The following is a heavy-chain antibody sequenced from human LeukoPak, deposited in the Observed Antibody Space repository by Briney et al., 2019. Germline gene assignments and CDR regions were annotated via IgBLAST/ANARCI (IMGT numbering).Heavy chain of an antibody. Sequence: GGTLRLSCAASGFTFSSYDMHWVRQVTGKGLEWVSGIGKSGHTYYAGSVKGRFTISRENAKNSLYLQMNDLRAGDTAVYYCASGAEGWNYWGQGTLVTVSS. V-gene: IGHV3-13*01. J-gene: IGHJ4*02. D-gene: IGHD2-15*01. CDR2: IGKSGHT. CDR1: GFTFSSYD. CDR3: ASGAEGWNY.